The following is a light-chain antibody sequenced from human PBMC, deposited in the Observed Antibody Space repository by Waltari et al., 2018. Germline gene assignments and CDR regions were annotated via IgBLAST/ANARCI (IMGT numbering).Light chain of an antibody. CDR3: QQYNSYSPTWT. CDR1: QSISSW. J-gene: IGKJ1*01. Sequence: DIQMTQSPSTLSASVGDRVTITCRASQSISSWLAWYQQKPGKDPKLLLYKASSLESGVPSRFSGSGSGTEFTLTISSLQPDDFATYYCQQYNSYSPTWTFGQGTKVEIK. CDR2: KAS. V-gene: IGKV1-5*03.